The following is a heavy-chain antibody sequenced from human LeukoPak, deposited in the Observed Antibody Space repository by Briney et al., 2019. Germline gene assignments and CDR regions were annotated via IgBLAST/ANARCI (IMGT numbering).Heavy chain of an antibody. J-gene: IGHJ3*02. Sequence: GPLRLSCAASGFTFSSYWMSWVRRAPGGGLDWGPNIKQDGTEKYYVDSVKGRFTISRDNAKNSLYLQMNSLRAEDTAVYYCARYRFVVGATDAFDIWGQGTMVTVSS. V-gene: IGHV3-7*01. CDR2: IKQDGTEK. CDR3: ARYRFVVGATDAFDI. D-gene: IGHD1-26*01. CDR1: GFTFSSYW.